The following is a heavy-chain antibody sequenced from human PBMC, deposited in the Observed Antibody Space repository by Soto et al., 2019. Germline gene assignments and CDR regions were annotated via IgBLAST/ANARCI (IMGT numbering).Heavy chain of an antibody. J-gene: IGHJ4*02. CDR3: AIEFEGQSRSWPFDY. Sequence: QVQLVQSGAEVKKPGASVRVSCRASGYTFPTYGIAWVRQAPGQGLEWMGWISVYNGFTHYAQKFRGRVTVTAETSTSTVYMERRSLTSDDTAVYYCAIEFEGQSRSWPFDYWGQGTLGTVSS. D-gene: IGHD6-13*01. V-gene: IGHV1-18*01. CDR2: ISVYNGFT. CDR1: GYTFPTYG.